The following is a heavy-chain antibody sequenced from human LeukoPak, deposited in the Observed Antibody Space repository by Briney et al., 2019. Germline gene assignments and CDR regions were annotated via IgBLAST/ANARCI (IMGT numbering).Heavy chain of an antibody. CDR3: ASVSPNYYGSGSSQKNYYYYYMDV. CDR1: GYTFTSYY. J-gene: IGHJ6*03. CDR2: INPSGGST. Sequence: ASVKVSCKASGYTFTSYYMHWVRQAPGQGLEWIGIINPSGGSTSYAQKFQGRVTMTRDMSTSTVYMELSSLRSEDTAVYYCASVSPNYYGSGSSQKNYYYYYMDVWGKGTTVTVSS. D-gene: IGHD3-10*01. V-gene: IGHV1-46*01.